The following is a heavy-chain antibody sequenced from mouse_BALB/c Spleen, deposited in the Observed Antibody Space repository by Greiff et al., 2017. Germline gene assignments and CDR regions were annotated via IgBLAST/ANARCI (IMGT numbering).Heavy chain of an antibody. V-gene: IGHV5-6-4*01. CDR2: ISSGGSYT. CDR1: GFTFSSYT. Sequence: EVKVVESGGGLVKPGGSLKLSCAASGFTFSSYTMSWVRQTPEKRLEWVATISSGGSYTYYPDSVKGRFTISRDNAENTLYLQMSSLKSEDTAMYYCTRGKITTVVADYFDYWGQGTTLTVSS. D-gene: IGHD1-1*01. J-gene: IGHJ2*01. CDR3: TRGKITTVVADYFDY.